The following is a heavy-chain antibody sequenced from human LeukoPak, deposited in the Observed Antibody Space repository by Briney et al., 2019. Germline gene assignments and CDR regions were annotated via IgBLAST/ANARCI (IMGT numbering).Heavy chain of an antibody. CDR2: IYYSGST. V-gene: IGHV4-59*12. CDR1: GGSISSYY. CDR3: ARSIAAAGTFDY. D-gene: IGHD6-13*01. Sequence: SETLSLTCTVSGGSISSYYWSWIRQPPGKGLEWIGYIYYSGSTYYNPSLKSRVTISVDRSKNQFSLKLSSVTAADTAVYYCARSIAAAGTFDYWGQGTLVTVSS. J-gene: IGHJ4*02.